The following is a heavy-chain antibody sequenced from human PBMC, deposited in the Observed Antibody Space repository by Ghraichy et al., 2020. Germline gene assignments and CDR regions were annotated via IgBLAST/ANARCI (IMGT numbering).Heavy chain of an antibody. J-gene: IGHJ5*02. Sequence: SETLSLTCTVSGGSISSSSYYWGWIRQPPGKGLEWLGRIYYSGSTYYNPSLKSRVTISVDTSKNQFSLKLSSVTAADTAVYYCARRYHRPEYNWFDPWGQGTLVTVSS. V-gene: IGHV4-39*01. CDR2: IYYSGST. D-gene: IGHD1-26*01. CDR1: GGSISSSSYY. CDR3: ARRYHRPEYNWFDP.